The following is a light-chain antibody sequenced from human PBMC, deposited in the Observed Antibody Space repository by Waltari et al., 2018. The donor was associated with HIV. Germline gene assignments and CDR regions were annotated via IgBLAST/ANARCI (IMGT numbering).Light chain of an antibody. V-gene: IGLV3-21*02. Sequence: SYFLTQPPSVSVAPGQTARITCGGNNLGSRSVHWYQQKPGQAPEMVVFDDTHRPSGIPEGFSGSKSGNTATLTITGVEAGDEADDFCQVWDTRSGHPVVFGGGTNLTVL. J-gene: IGLJ2*01. CDR1: NLGSRS. CDR3: QVWDTRSGHPVV. CDR2: DDT.